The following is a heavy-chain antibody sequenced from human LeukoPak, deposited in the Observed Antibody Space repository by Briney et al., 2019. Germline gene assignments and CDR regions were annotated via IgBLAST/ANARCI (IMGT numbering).Heavy chain of an antibody. CDR2: INHSGST. CDR3: ARDSALLWLGELDS. J-gene: IGHJ4*02. V-gene: IGHV4-34*01. D-gene: IGHD3-10*01. CDR1: GGSFSGYY. Sequence: SETLSLTCAVYGGSFSGYYWSWIRQPPGKGLEWIGEINHSGSTNYNPSLKSRVTISVDTSRNQFSLKLTSVTAADTAVYFCARDSALLWLGELDSWGQGTVVTVFS.